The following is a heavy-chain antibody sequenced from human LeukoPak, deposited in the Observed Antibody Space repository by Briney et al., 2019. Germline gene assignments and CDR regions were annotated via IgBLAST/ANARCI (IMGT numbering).Heavy chain of an antibody. CDR1: GGAFSSYA. Sequence: ASGKVSCKASGGAFSSYAISWVRHAPGQGLEWMGGIIPIFGTANYAQKFQGRVTITADESTSTAYMELSSLRSEDTAVYYCARGGYTGYGPYWGQGTLVTVSS. CDR3: ARGGYTGYGPY. D-gene: IGHD5-12*01. CDR2: IIPIFGTA. J-gene: IGHJ4*02. V-gene: IGHV1-69*13.